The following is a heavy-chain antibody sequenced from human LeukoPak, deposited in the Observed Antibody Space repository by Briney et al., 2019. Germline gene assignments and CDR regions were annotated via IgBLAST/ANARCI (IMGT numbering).Heavy chain of an antibody. CDR1: GYTFTSYG. V-gene: IGHV1-18*01. CDR2: ISAYNGNT. CDR3: AVHLSLEWLPVARSYMDV. J-gene: IGHJ6*03. Sequence: GASVKVSCKASGYTFTSYGISWVRQAPGQGLEWMGWISAYNGNTNYAQKLQGRVTMTTDTSTSTAYMELRSLRSDDTAVYYCAVHLSLEWLPVARSYMDVWGKGTTVTVSS. D-gene: IGHD3-3*01.